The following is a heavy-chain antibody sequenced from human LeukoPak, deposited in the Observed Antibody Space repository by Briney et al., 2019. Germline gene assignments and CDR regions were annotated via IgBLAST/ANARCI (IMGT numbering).Heavy chain of an antibody. CDR2: IYYSGST. CDR1: GGSISSYY. J-gene: IGHJ4*02. D-gene: IGHD3-10*01. Sequence: SETLSLTCTVSGGSISSYYWSWIRQPPGKGLEWIGYIYYSGSTSYNPSLKSRVTISVDTSKNQFSLKLSSVTAADTAVYYCARDSPYYGSGSYDYWGQGTLVTVSS. V-gene: IGHV4-59*01. CDR3: ARDSPYYGSGSYDY.